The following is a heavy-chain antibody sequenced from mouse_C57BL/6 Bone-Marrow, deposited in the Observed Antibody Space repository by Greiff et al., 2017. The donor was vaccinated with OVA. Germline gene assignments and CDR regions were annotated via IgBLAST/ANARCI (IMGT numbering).Heavy chain of an antibody. CDR3: ARDDGSSWFAY. V-gene: IGHV1-54*01. D-gene: IGHD1-1*01. CDR1: GYAFTNYL. Sequence: VHLVESGAELVRPGTSVKVSCKASGYAFTNYLIEWVKQRPGQGLEWIGVINPGSGGTNYNEKFKGKATLTADKSSSTAYMQLSSLTSEDSAVYFCARDDGSSWFAYWGQGTLVTVSA. CDR2: INPGSGGT. J-gene: IGHJ3*01.